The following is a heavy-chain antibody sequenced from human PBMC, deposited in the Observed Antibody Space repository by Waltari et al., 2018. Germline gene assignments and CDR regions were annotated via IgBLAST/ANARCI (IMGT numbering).Heavy chain of an antibody. D-gene: IGHD6-19*01. Sequence: EVQLVESGGGLVQPGGSLRLSCAASGFTFSSYWMSWVRQAPGKGLEWVANIKQDGSEKYYVDSVKGRFTISRDNAKNSLYLQMNSLRAEDTAVNYCARDATLIAVAGTSYWYFDLWGRGTLVTVSS. V-gene: IGHV3-7*01. J-gene: IGHJ2*01. CDR2: IKQDGSEK. CDR3: ARDATLIAVAGTSYWYFDL. CDR1: GFTFSSYW.